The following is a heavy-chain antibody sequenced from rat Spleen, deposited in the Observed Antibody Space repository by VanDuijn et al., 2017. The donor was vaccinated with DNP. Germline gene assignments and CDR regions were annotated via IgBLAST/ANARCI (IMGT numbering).Heavy chain of an antibody. CDR1: GFSITSIYR. CDR3: AIQLGVFDY. CDR2: VTNAGST. Sequence: EVQLQESGPGLVKPSQSLSLTCSVTGFSITSIYRWNWIRKFPGNKLEWMGYVTNAGSTHYNPSLKSRISITTDTSKNQFFLQVNSVDTEDTATYYCAIQLGVFDYWDQGVMVTVSS. V-gene: IGHV3-3*01. J-gene: IGHJ2*01. D-gene: IGHD5-1*01.